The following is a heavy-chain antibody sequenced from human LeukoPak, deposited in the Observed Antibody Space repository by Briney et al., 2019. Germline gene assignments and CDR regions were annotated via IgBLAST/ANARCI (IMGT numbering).Heavy chain of an antibody. D-gene: IGHD6-25*01. CDR3: ASWAGTTAGFSGPFDF. V-gene: IGHV3-48*01. CDR1: GLTFSSHS. J-gene: IGHJ4*02. CDR2: IRSSSSTR. Sequence: GGSLRLSCAASGLTFSSHSMNWVRQAPGKGLEWISHIRSSSSTRTNYYSDSVKGRFTISRDDAKNSLYLQMNSLRGEDTAVYYCASWAGTTAGFSGPFDFWGQGTLVTVSS.